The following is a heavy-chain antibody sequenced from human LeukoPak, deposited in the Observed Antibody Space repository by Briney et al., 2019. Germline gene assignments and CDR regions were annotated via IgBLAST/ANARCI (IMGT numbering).Heavy chain of an antibody. D-gene: IGHD1-26*01. CDR3: AKAYSGSYENYFDY. CDR2: ISGSSGST. J-gene: IGHJ4*02. V-gene: IGHV3-23*01. Sequence: PGGSLRLSCAASGFTFSSYAMSWVRQAPGKGLEWVSAISGSSGSTYYADSVKGRFTISRDNSKNTLYLQMNSLRAEDTAVYYCAKAYSGSYENYFDYWGQGTLVTVSS. CDR1: GFTFSSYA.